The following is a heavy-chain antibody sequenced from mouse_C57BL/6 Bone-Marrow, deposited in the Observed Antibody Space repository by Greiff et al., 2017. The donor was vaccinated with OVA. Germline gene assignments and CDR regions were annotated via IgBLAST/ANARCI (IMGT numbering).Heavy chain of an antibody. J-gene: IGHJ3*01. Sequence: EVQGVESGGGLVQPGGSMKLSCVASGFTFSNYWMNWVRQSPEQGLEWVAQIRLKSDNYATPYAESVKGRFTISRDDSKSSVYLKMNNLRAEDTGMYYCTEGNWEGAYWGQGTLVTVSA. CDR1: GFTFSNYW. V-gene: IGHV6-3*01. D-gene: IGHD4-1*01. CDR3: TEGNWEGAY. CDR2: IRLKSDNYAT.